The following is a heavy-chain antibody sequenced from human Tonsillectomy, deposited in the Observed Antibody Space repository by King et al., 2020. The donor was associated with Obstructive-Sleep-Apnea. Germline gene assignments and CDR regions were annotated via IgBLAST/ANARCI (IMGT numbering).Heavy chain of an antibody. CDR1: GYSISSSNW. Sequence: QLQESGPGLVKPSDTLSLTCAISGYSISSSNWWGWIRQPPGKGLEWIGYIHYSGTTYYNSSLKSRVTMSVDTSKNQFFLRLSSVTSVDTAVYYCARRGTPGAFDIWGQGAMVTVSS. CDR3: ARRGTPGAFDI. J-gene: IGHJ3*02. D-gene: IGHD3-16*01. V-gene: IGHV4-28*01. CDR2: IHYSGTT.